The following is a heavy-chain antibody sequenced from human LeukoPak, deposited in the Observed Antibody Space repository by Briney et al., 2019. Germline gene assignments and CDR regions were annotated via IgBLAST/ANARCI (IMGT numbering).Heavy chain of an antibody. J-gene: IGHJ4*02. CDR2: ISGSGGST. Sequence: GGSLRLSCAASGFTFSSYAMSWVRQAPGKGLEWVSAISGSGGSTYYADSVKGRFTISGDNSKNTLYLQMNSLRAEDTAVYYCAKNRVVVVPAAIAFWGQGTLVTVSS. CDR1: GFTFSSYA. D-gene: IGHD2-2*01. V-gene: IGHV3-23*01. CDR3: AKNRVVVVPAAIAF.